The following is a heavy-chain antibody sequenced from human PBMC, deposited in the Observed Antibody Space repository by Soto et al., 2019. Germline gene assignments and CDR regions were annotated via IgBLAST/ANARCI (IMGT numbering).Heavy chain of an antibody. CDR1: GGSIHNHY. D-gene: IGHD1-7*01. V-gene: IGHV4-59*11. Sequence: PXXTLSLPFTVAGGSIHNHYWSWIRQPPGKGLEWLGYVYYNGITNYTPSLKSRVTMSVDTSKTQLSLNMTSLTAADTAIYYCTRANWYSEYWGQGTLVTVSS. CDR3: TRANWYSEY. CDR2: VYYNGIT. J-gene: IGHJ4*02.